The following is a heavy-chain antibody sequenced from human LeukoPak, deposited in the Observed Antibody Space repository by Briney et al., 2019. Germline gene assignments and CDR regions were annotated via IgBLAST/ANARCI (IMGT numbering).Heavy chain of an antibody. V-gene: IGHV1-2*02. J-gene: IGHJ3*02. CDR1: GYTFTGYY. CDR3: ARDVSYYGCDAFDI. D-gene: IGHD1-26*01. Sequence: ASVKVSCKAFGYTFTGYYMHWVRQAPGQGLEWMGWINPNSGGTNYAQKFQGRVTMTRDTSISTAYMELSRLRSDDTAVYYCARDVSYYGCDAFDIWGQGTMVTVSS. CDR2: INPNSGGT.